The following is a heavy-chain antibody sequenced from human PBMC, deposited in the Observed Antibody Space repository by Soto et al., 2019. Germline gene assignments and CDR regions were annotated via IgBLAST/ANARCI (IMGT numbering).Heavy chain of an antibody. V-gene: IGHV3-21*01. J-gene: IGHJ3*02. D-gene: IGHD6-13*01. CDR1: GFTFSSYS. CDR2: ISSSSSYI. CDR3: ASDRAGYSSSWYFAFDI. Sequence: GGSLRLSCAASGFTFSSYSMNWVRQAPGKGLEWVSSISSSSSYIYYADSVKGRFTISRDNAKNSLYLQMNSLRAEDTAVYYWASDRAGYSSSWYFAFDIWGQGTMVT.